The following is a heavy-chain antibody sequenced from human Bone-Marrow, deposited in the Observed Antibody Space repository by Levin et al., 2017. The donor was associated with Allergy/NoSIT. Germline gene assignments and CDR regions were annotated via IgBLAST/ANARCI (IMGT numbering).Heavy chain of an antibody. D-gene: IGHD3-22*01. V-gene: IGHV1-69*01. CDR2: IIPIFDEP. CDR1: GGTFNTYS. Sequence: KISCEASGGTFNTYSVNWVRQAPGQGLEWMGGIIPIFDEPNYAQKFQDRLTITADESTSTTYMELSSLASEDTAVYYCASDYYDASGYYRRDYWGQGTLVTVSS. CDR3: ASDYYDASGYYRRDY. J-gene: IGHJ4*02.